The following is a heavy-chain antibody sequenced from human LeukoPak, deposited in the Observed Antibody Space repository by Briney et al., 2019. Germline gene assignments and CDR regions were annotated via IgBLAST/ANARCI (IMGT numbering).Heavy chain of an antibody. CDR3: AKGGEWLLPDY. J-gene: IGHJ4*02. V-gene: IGHV3-9*01. D-gene: IGHD3-3*01. CDR1: GFTFDDYA. CDR2: ISWNSGSI. Sequence: GRSLRLSCAASGFTFDDYAMHWVRQAPGKGLEWVSGISWNSGSIGYADSVKGRFTIPRDNAKNSLYLQMNSLRAEDTALYYCAKGGEWLLPDYWGQGTLVTVSS.